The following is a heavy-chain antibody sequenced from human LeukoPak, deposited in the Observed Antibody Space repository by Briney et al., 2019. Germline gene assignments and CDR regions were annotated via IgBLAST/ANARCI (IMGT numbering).Heavy chain of an antibody. CDR3: ARDFSPDGYNPPPGGY. CDR1: GGTFSIYA. Sequence: SVKVSCKASGGTFSIYAISWVRQAPGQGLEWMGRIIPVPGIANYAQKFQGRVTITADKYTSTAYMELSSLRSEDTAVYYCARDFSPDGYNPPPGGYWGQGTLVTVSS. V-gene: IGHV1-69*04. CDR2: IIPVPGIA. J-gene: IGHJ4*02. D-gene: IGHD5-24*01.